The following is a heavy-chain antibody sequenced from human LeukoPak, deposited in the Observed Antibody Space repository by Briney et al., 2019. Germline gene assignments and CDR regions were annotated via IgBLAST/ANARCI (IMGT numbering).Heavy chain of an antibody. CDR3: ARRVLEMATIYYFDY. CDR2: IYPGDSDT. CDR1: GYSFTSYW. V-gene: IGHV5-51*01. J-gene: IGHJ4*02. Sequence: GESLKISCKGSGYSFTSYWIGWVRQMPGKGLEWMGIIYPGDSDTRYSPSFQGQVTISADKSISTAYLQWSSLKASDTAMYYCARRVLEMATIYYFDYWGQGTLVTVSS. D-gene: IGHD5-24*01.